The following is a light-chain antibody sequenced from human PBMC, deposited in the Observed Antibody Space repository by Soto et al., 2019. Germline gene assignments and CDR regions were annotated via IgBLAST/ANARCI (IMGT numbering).Light chain of an antibody. CDR1: SSDIGSFDY. CDR2: DVK. J-gene: IGLJ1*01. Sequence: QSALTQPRSVSGSPGQSVTISCTGTSSDIGSFDYVSWYQQHPDKAPRYIIYDVKKRPPGVPNRFSGSKSGNTASLTISGLQAEDEADYYCCSYAGDYSYVFGTGTKLTVL. CDR3: CSYAGDYSYV. V-gene: IGLV2-11*01.